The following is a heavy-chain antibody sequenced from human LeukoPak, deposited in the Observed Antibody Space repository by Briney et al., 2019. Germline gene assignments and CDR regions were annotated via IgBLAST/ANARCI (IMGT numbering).Heavy chain of an antibody. V-gene: IGHV4-39*02. CDR3: ARDSSPGRYYYYYMDV. J-gene: IGHJ6*03. CDR2: IYYSGST. CDR1: GGSISSSSYY. D-gene: IGHD6-19*01. Sequence: SETLSLTCTVSGGSISSSSYYWGWIRQPPGKGLEWIGSIYYSGSTYYNPSLKSRVTISVDTSKNQFSLKLSSVTAADTAVYYCARDSSPGRYYYYYMDVWGKGTTVTVSS.